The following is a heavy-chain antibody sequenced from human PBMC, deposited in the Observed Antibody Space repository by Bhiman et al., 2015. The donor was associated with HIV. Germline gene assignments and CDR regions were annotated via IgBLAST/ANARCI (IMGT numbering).Heavy chain of an antibody. CDR2: ISWNSGGI. CDR3: AKGLGIVATAYFDS. D-gene: IGHD5-12*01. V-gene: IGHV3-9*01. CDR1: GFTFDEHA. J-gene: IGHJ4*02. Sequence: VQLVESGGGFVQPGRSLRLSCAASGFTFDEHAMHWVRQAPGKGLEWVSGISWNSGGIDYADSVKGRFTISRDNAKNSLYLQMNSLRAEDTAFYYCAKGLGIVATAYFDSWGQGTLVTVSS.